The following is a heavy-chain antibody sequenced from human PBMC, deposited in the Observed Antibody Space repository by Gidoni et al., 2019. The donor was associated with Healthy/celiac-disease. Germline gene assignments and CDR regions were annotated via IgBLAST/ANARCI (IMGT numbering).Heavy chain of an antibody. CDR3: ARIGYCSSTSCYPFDY. J-gene: IGHJ4*02. V-gene: IGHV3-7*01. CDR2: IKQDGSEK. Sequence: EVQLVESGGGLVQPGGSLRLSCAASGFTFSSSWMSWVRQAPGKGLEWVANIKQDGSEKYYVDSVKGRFTISRDNAKNSLYLQMNSLRAEDTAVYYCARIGYCSSTSCYPFDYWGQGTLVTVSS. D-gene: IGHD2-2*01. CDR1: GFTFSSSW.